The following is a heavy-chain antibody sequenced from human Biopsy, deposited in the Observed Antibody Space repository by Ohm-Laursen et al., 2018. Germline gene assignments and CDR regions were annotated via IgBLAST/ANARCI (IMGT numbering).Heavy chain of an antibody. CDR1: GGSISGYY. V-gene: IGHV4-59*08. D-gene: IGHD3/OR15-3a*01. Sequence: SETLSLTCTVSGGSISGYYWTWIRQSPGKGLEWIGYIYYHNGRSSYNPSLKSRVTISVDTSKSQFSLTLTSVTAADTAVYYCVRLNRRGNIIFFDYWGRGTLVTVSS. CDR2: IYYHNGRS. CDR3: VRLNRRGNIIFFDY. J-gene: IGHJ4*02.